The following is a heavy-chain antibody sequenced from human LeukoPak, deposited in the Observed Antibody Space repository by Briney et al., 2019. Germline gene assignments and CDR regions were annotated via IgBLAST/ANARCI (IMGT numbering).Heavy chain of an antibody. J-gene: IGHJ4*02. CDR2: IYYSGST. CDR1: GGSISSYY. Sequence: PSETLSLTCTVSGGSISSYYWSWIRQPPGKGLEWIGYIYYSGSTNHNPSLKSRVTISVDTSKNQFSLKLSSVTAADTAVYYCVRFYDSYFDYWGQGTLVTVSS. V-gene: IGHV4-59*01. D-gene: IGHD3-22*01. CDR3: VRFYDSYFDY.